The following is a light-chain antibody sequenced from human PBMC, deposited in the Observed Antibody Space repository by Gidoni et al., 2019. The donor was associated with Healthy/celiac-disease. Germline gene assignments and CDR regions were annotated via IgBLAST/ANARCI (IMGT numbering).Light chain of an antibody. Sequence: EIVLTQSPATLSLSPGERATLSCRASQSVSTYLAWYQHKPGQAPRRLIYDASNRATGIPPRFSGSGSGTDFTLTISSLEPDDFAVYYCQQGSNWPRTFGQGTKLEIK. CDR2: DAS. CDR3: QQGSNWPRT. J-gene: IGKJ2*01. CDR1: QSVSTY. V-gene: IGKV3-11*01.